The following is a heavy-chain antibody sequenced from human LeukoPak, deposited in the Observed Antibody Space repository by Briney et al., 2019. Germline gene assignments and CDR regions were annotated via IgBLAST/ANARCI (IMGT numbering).Heavy chain of an antibody. CDR3: AKDLYDSSGYYRPYYFDY. CDR1: GFKFRSYG. CDR2: ISGSGGST. D-gene: IGHD3-22*01. V-gene: IGHV3-23*01. Sequence: PGGSLRLSCAASGFKFRSYGMHWVRQAPGKGLEWVSAISGSGGSTYYADSVKGRFTISRDNSKNTLYLQMNSLRAEDTAVYYCAKDLYDSSGYYRPYYFDYWGQGTLVTVSS. J-gene: IGHJ4*02.